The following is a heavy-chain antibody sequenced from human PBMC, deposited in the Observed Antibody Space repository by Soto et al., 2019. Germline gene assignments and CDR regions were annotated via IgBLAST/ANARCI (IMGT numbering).Heavy chain of an antibody. J-gene: IGHJ6*02. V-gene: IGHV2-5*02. D-gene: IGHD3-10*01. CDR3: VRNWRYYGGDYDYGMDA. CDR1: GFSLNTGGVG. Sequence: ITLKESGPTLVKPTQTLTLTCTFSGFSLNTGGVGVGWVRQPRGKAMEWLALIYWDDDERYRPSLRSRLNITKDTILNQVDLTMTNMDPEYTAVSYGVRNWRYYGGDYDYGMDAGGQGTTGTVSS. CDR2: IYWDDDE.